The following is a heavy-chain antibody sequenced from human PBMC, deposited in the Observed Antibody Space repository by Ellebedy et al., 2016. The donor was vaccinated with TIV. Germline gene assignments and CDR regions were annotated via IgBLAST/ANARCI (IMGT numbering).Heavy chain of an antibody. V-gene: IGHV3-33*08. Sequence: GESLKISCAASGFTFSSYGTHWVRQAPGNGLEWVPVIWYVGSNKYYADAVKGRFTISRDNSKNTLSLQMNSLRAEDTAVYYCARDSDYLAGYYYGMDVWGQGTTVTVSS. CDR3: ARDSDYLAGYYYGMDV. D-gene: IGHD2/OR15-2a*01. CDR2: IWYVGSNK. J-gene: IGHJ6*02. CDR1: GFTFSSYG.